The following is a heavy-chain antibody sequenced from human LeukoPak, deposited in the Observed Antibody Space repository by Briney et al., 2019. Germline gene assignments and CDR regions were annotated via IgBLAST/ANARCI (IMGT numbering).Heavy chain of an antibody. CDR2: ISYSGTT. CDR1: GGSVSNFY. V-gene: IGHV4-59*08. CDR3: ARHSILAGGGYYDY. J-gene: IGHJ4*02. D-gene: IGHD3-9*01. Sequence: SETLSLTCPVTGGSVSNFYWTWIRQPPGKGLEWIGYISYSGTTNYNPSLMSRVTISVDTSQNQFSLRLSSVTAADTAVYYCARHSILAGGGYYDYWGQGALVTVSS.